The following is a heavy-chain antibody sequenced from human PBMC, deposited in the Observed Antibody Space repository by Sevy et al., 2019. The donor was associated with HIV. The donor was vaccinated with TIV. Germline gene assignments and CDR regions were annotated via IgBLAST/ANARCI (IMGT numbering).Heavy chain of an antibody. CDR2: INYNGDNI. CDR1: GVNLNDYA. J-gene: IGHJ6*03. D-gene: IGHD3-3*01. Sequence: GGSLRLSCTASGVNLNDYAMHWVRQVPGKGLEWVSSINYNGDNIFYAVSVKGRFTISRDNGQKSLYLQMNRLRVDETGLYFCTKDAGSGSFFSGYSYWPYMDVWGQGTTVTVSS. V-gene: IGHV3-9*01. CDR3: TKDAGSGSFFSGYSYWPYMDV.